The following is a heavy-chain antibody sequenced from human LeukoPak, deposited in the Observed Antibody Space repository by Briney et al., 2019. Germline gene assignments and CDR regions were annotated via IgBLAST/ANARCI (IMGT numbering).Heavy chain of an antibody. Sequence: PGGSLRLSCAASGFSFSTSNMNWVRQAPGKGLEWVSYISSSSYTIYYADSVKGRFTISRDNAKNSMYLEMNSLSVEDTAVYYCARDLGYSYGMGPDYWGQGALVTVSS. V-gene: IGHV3-48*01. CDR2: ISSSSYTI. CDR3: ARDLGYSYGMGPDY. J-gene: IGHJ4*02. CDR1: GFSFSTSN. D-gene: IGHD5-18*01.